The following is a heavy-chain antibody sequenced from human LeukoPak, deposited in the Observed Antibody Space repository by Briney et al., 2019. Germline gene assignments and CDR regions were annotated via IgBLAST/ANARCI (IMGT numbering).Heavy chain of an antibody. CDR3: ARDRSSGLYGWFDP. D-gene: IGHD3-10*01. CDR1: GFTFSSYA. J-gene: IGHJ5*02. Sequence: PGGSLRLTCAASGFTFSSYAMHWVRQAPGKGLEWVAVISYDGSNKYYADSVKGRFTISRDNSKNTLYLQMNSLRAEDTAVYYCARDRSSGLYGWFDPWGQGALVTVSS. CDR2: ISYDGSNK. V-gene: IGHV3-30*04.